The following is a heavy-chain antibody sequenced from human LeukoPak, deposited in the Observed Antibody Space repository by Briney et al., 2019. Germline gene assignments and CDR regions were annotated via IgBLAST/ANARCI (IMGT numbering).Heavy chain of an antibody. CDR2: IYYGGST. D-gene: IGHD3-16*01. Sequence: SETLSLTCTVSAYSITYGHQWGWIRQSPGSGLEWIGHIYYGGSTSYNPSLKSRVTLSVDTSKNQFSLNLTSVTAADTAVYYCARLKSPSYGASNFDYWGQGTLVTVSS. V-gene: IGHV4-38-2*02. CDR1: AYSITYGHQ. CDR3: ARLKSPSYGASNFDY. J-gene: IGHJ4*02.